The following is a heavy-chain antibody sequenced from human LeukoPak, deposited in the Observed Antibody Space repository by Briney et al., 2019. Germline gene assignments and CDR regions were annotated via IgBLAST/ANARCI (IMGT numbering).Heavy chain of an antibody. J-gene: IGHJ5*02. CDR1: GFTFSSYS. V-gene: IGHV3-21*01. CDR2: ISSSSYI. CDR3: ARDGSHITIFGVVIPGATNWFDP. Sequence: GGSLRLSCAASGFTFSSYSMNWVRQAPGKGLEWVSSISSSSYIYYADSVKGRFTISRDNAKNSLYLQMNSLRAEDTAVYYCARDGSHITIFGVVIPGATNWFDPWGQGTLVTVSS. D-gene: IGHD3-3*01.